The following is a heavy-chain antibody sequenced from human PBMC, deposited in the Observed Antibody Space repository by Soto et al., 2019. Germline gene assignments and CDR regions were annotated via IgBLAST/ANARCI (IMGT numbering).Heavy chain of an antibody. CDR1: GFSLSTSGLG. CDR3: APSRQILDY. J-gene: IGHJ4*02. Sequence: QITLTESGPTLVKPTQTLTLTCTFSGFSLSTSGLGVGWIRQPPGKALEWLALIYWDDDKRYSPSLKSRLTSTKDTSKNQVVLTLTNTDPMDTAKYHCAPSRQILDYWGQGILVTVSS. CDR2: IYWDDDK. V-gene: IGHV2-5*02.